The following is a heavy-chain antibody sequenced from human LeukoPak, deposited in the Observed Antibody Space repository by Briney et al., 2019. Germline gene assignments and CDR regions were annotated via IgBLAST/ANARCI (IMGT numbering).Heavy chain of an antibody. CDR1: GFTFSSYS. CDR2: ISRGRPTI. V-gene: IGHV3-48*02. CDR3: VRDPGALDY. J-gene: IGHJ4*02. D-gene: IGHD1-26*01. Sequence: PGGSLRLSCAASGFTFSSYSMNWVRQAPGKGLEWVSYISRGRPTIHYADSVKGRFTISRDNAKNSLYLQMNSLRDEDTAVYYCVRDPGALDYWGQGTLVTVSS.